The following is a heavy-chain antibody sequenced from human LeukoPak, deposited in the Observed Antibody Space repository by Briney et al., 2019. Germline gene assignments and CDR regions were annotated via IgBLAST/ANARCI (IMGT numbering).Heavy chain of an antibody. CDR3: AKDDYSNSVNAFDI. V-gene: IGHV3-23*01. D-gene: IGHD4-11*01. Sequence: GGTLRLSCAVSGVTFRSYAMRWVRQAPGKGLGWVSGISGSGGSTYYADSVKGGFTISKENSKNTLYLQMNSLIAEDTAVYYCAKDDYSNSVNAFDIWGQGTMVTVSS. CDR2: ISGSGGST. CDR1: GVTFRSYA. J-gene: IGHJ3*02.